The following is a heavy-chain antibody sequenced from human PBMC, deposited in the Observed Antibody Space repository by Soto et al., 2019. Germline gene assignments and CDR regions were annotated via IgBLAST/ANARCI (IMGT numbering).Heavy chain of an antibody. CDR1: GFFFNTYD. CDR3: AKGQHCSSTSCYFYYYGMDV. CDR2: ISYDGSNK. D-gene: IGHD2-2*01. Sequence: QVQLVESGGGVVQPGKSLRLSCAASGFFFNTYDMHWVRQAPGKGLEWVAVISYDGSNKYYADSVKGRLTISRDNSKKMLYLQMNSLRPEDTAVYYCAKGQHCSSTSCYFYYYGMDVWGQGTKVAVSS. V-gene: IGHV3-30*18. J-gene: IGHJ6*02.